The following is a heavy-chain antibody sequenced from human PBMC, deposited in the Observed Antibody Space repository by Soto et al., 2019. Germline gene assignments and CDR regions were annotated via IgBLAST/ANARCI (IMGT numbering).Heavy chain of an antibody. CDR2: ISSSGSTI. V-gene: IGHV3-11*01. Sequence: GGSLRLSCAASGFTFSDYYMSWIRQAPGKGLERVSYISSSGSTIYYADSVKGRFTIARDNAKNSLYLQMNSLRAEDTAVYYCARDSITGTTDYWGQGTLVTVSS. D-gene: IGHD1-7*01. J-gene: IGHJ4*02. CDR3: ARDSITGTTDY. CDR1: GFTFSDYY.